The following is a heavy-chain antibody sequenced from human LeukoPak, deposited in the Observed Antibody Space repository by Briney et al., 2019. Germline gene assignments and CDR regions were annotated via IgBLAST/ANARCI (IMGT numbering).Heavy chain of an antibody. CDR3: ARVDPDTAMDLDY. V-gene: IGHV1-2*02. CDR1: GYTFTGYY. CDR2: INPNSGGT. Sequence: ASVKVSCKASGYTFTGYYMHWVRQAPGQGLEWMGWINPNSGGTNYAQKFQGRVTMTRDTSISTAYMELSRLRSDDTAVYYCARVDPDTAMDLDYWGQGTLVTVSS. J-gene: IGHJ4*02. D-gene: IGHD5-18*01.